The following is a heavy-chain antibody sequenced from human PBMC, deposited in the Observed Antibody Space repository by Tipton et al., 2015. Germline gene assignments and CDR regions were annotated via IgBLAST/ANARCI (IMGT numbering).Heavy chain of an antibody. V-gene: IGHV4-4*02. Sequence: TLSLTCDVSGVSISSRNWWSWVRQPPGKGLEWIGEMYYGGTTNYNPSLKSRVTMSLDRAKNQFSLRLISVTAADTAVYYCASRNSLYFTFDYWGQGTLVTVSS. J-gene: IGHJ4*02. CDR3: ASRNSLYFTFDY. CDR2: MYYGGTT. CDR1: GVSISSRNW. D-gene: IGHD1-7*01.